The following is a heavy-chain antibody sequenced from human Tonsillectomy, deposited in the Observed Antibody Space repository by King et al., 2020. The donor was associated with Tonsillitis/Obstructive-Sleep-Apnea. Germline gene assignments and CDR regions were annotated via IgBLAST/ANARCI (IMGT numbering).Heavy chain of an antibody. CDR3: ARRDDWSTTNCYIRHPYCYYGMDV. CDR2: IDPSDSYT. J-gene: IGHJ6*02. V-gene: IGHV5-10-1*03. CDR1: RYSFTSYW. Sequence: QLVQSGAEVKKPGESLRISCKGYRYSFTSYWISWVRQMPGKGLEWMGRIDPSDSYTNYSPSFQGHVTISTDKSISTAYLQWSSLKASDTAMYYCARRDDWSTTNCYIRHPYCYYGMDVWGQGAMVTVSS. D-gene: IGHD2-2*02.